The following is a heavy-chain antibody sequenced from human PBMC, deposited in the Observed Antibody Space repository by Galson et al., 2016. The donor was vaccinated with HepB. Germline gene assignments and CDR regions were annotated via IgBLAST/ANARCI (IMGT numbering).Heavy chain of an antibody. CDR3: VKRGDPIAGVVGWAYGMDV. Sequence: SLRLSCAASGFTFRNYGMHWVRRAPGRGLEYVSGISSNGRSTYYADPVKVRFTVSRDNSKNTLYLQMSSLRADDTAVYYCVKRGDPIAGVVGWAYGMDVWGQGTTVTVSS. CDR1: GFTFRNYG. V-gene: IGHV3-64D*06. D-gene: IGHD1-26*01. CDR2: ISSNGRST. J-gene: IGHJ6*02.